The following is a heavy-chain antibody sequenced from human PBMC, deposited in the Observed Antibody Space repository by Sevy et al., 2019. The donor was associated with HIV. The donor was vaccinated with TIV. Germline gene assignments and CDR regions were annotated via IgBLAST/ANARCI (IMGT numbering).Heavy chain of an antibody. J-gene: IGHJ4*02. CDR3: SATREYYSDSYGYFDY. CDR1: GHTLTDLS. D-gene: IGHD3-22*01. CDR2: FDPEDGER. V-gene: IGHV1-24*01. Sequence: ASVKVSCKASGHTLTDLSMHWVRQAPGKGFEWIGRFDPEDGERFYAKKFQGRVTMTEATPTDKAYMELSSLRSEDTAVYYCSATREYYSDSYGYFDYWGQGTLVTVSS.